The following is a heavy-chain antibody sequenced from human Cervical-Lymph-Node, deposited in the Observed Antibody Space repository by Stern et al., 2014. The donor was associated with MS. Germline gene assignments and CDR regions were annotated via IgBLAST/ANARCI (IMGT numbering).Heavy chain of an antibody. D-gene: IGHD4-17*01. CDR3: ARYAPTVITDFDY. Sequence: QVQLVQSGSELKKPGASVKVSCKTSGYTFSNHAMNWVRQAPGQGLEWMGWINTNTGNPTNAPGFTGRFVFSLDTSVSTAYLQISNLKADDTAVYYCARYAPTVITDFDYWGQGTLVTVSS. CDR2: INTNTGNP. J-gene: IGHJ4*02. V-gene: IGHV7-4-1*02. CDR1: GYTFSNHA.